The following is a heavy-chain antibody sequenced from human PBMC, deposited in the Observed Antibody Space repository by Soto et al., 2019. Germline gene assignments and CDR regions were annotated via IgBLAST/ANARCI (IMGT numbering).Heavy chain of an antibody. Sequence: EVQLVESGGGLIQPGGSLRLSCAASGFTVSSNSMSWVRQAPGKGLEWVSVTYSGGSTFSADSVKGRFTISRDNSKNTLYLQMNSLRAEDTAVYYCARGGDDFDSSGYYPLGDAFDIWGQGTMVTVSS. CDR3: ARGGDDFDSSGYYPLGDAFDI. J-gene: IGHJ3*02. CDR2: TYSGGST. D-gene: IGHD3-22*01. CDR1: GFTVSSNS. V-gene: IGHV3-53*01.